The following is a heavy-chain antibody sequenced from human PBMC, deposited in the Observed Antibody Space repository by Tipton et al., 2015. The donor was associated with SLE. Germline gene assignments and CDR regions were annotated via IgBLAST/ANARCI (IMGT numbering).Heavy chain of an antibody. CDR3: AKDSPPVEYNSLYYFDY. CDR2: ISGGGGST. CDR1: GFTFTTYA. V-gene: IGHV3-23*01. D-gene: IGHD2/OR15-2a*01. Sequence: GSLRLSCAASGFTFTTYAMSWVRQAPGKGPEWVSFISGGGGSTYYADSVKGRFTISRDNSKNTLYLQMNSLRAEDTAVYYCAKDSPPVEYNSLYYFDYWGQGTLVTVSS. J-gene: IGHJ4*02.